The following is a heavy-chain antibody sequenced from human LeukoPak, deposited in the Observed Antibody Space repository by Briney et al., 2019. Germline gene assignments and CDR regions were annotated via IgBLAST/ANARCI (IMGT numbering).Heavy chain of an antibody. J-gene: IGHJ5*02. CDR2: ISAYNGNT. Sequence: ASVKVSCKASGYTFTSYGISWVRQAPGQGLKWMGWISAYNGNTNYAQKLQGRVTMTTDTSTSTAYMELRSLRSDDTAVYYCAAEVRGVSGEVWFDPWGQGTLVTVSS. D-gene: IGHD3-10*01. CDR3: AAEVRGVSGEVWFDP. V-gene: IGHV1-18*01. CDR1: GYTFTSYG.